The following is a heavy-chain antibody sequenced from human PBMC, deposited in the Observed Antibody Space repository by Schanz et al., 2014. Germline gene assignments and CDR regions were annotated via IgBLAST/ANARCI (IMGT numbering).Heavy chain of an antibody. CDR1: GGTFSSYT. Sequence: QVQLVQSGAEVKKPGSSVKVSCKASGGTFSSYTISWVRQAPGQGLEWMGRIIPVLNIATYAQRFQGRVTMTRDTSTSTVYMELSSLRSEDTAVYYCARGYGDSPTDFWGQGTLVTVSS. CDR2: IIPVLNIA. J-gene: IGHJ4*02. CDR3: ARGYGDSPTDF. V-gene: IGHV1-69*02. D-gene: IGHD4-17*01.